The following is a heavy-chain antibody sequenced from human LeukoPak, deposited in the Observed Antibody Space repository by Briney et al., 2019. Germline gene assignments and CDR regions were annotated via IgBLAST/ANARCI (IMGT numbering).Heavy chain of an antibody. CDR3: ARERYYDSSGYYHAAEYYYGMDV. V-gene: IGHV1-2*02. CDR1: GYTFTGYY. D-gene: IGHD3-22*01. J-gene: IGHJ6*02. Sequence: AASVKVSCKASGYTFTGYYMHWVRQAPGQGLEWMGWINPNSGGTNYAQKFQGRVTMTRDTSISTAYMELSRLRSDDTAVYYCARERYYDSSGYYHAAEYYYGMDVWGQGTTVTVSS. CDR2: INPNSGGT.